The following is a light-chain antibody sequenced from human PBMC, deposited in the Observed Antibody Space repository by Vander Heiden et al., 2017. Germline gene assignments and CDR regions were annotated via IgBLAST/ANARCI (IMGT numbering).Light chain of an antibody. CDR1: HSLLHTNGYNY. Sequence: IVMTQSPLSLSVTPGEPASFSCKSSHSLLHTNGYNYLDWYLQKPGKPPQLLIYLGSSRASGVPDRFSGSGSGTEFTLKISRVEAEDVGVYYCMQALQTRTFGPGTKVEIK. V-gene: IGKV2-28*01. CDR2: LGS. J-gene: IGKJ1*01. CDR3: MQALQTRT.